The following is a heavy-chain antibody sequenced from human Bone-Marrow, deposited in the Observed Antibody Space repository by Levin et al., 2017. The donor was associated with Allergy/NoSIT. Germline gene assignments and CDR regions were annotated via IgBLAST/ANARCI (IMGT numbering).Heavy chain of an antibody. CDR1: GFTFAAYG. Sequence: ETLSLTCAASGFTFAAYGLSWVRQAPGKGLEWVSGISGNGDSTYYLDSVKGRFTISRDNSEKTLYLQMNSLRAEDTAVYYCAKHDRGYCSAGRCYSEWFHPWGRGSLVTVSS. V-gene: IGHV3-23*01. J-gene: IGHJ5*02. CDR2: ISGNGDST. CDR3: AKHDRGYCSAGRCYSEWFHP. D-gene: IGHD2-15*01.